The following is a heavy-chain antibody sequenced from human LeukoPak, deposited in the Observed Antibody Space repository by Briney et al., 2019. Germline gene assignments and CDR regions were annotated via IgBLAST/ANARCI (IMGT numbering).Heavy chain of an antibody. J-gene: IGHJ6*03. CDR2: ISYDGINK. CDR3: AKDADPTQIYYCYYKDV. V-gene: IGHV3-30*18. CDR1: GFTFSSYG. Sequence: PGGSLRLSCAASGFTFSSYGMHWVRQAPGKGLEWVAAISYDGINKDYADSVKGRFTISRDNSKNTLYLQMNSLRAEDTAVYYCAKDADPTQIYYCYYKDVWGKGTTVTVSS.